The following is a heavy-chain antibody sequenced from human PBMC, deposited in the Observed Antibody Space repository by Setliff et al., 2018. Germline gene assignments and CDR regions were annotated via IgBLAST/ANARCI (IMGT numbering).Heavy chain of an antibody. Sequence: GGSLRLSCAASGFSFSSYGMNWVRQAPEKGLEWVSYISSSSSTIYYADSVKGRFTISRDNAKNSLYLQMSDLRAEDTAVYYCARGGRFAHYMDVWGKGTTVTVSS. CDR2: ISSSSSTI. V-gene: IGHV3-48*01. D-gene: IGHD3-3*01. CDR3: ARGGRFAHYMDV. CDR1: GFSFSSYG. J-gene: IGHJ6*03.